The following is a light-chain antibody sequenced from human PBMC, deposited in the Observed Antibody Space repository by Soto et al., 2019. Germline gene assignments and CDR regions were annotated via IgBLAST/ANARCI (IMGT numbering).Light chain of an antibody. CDR2: GNS. V-gene: IGLV1-40*01. J-gene: IGLJ2*01. CDR1: SSNIGAGYD. Sequence: QSVLTQAPSVSGAPGQRVTISCTGSSSNIGAGYDVHWYQQLPGTAPKLLIHGNSNRPSGVPDRFSGSKSGTSASLAITGLLAQDEADYYCQSYDSSLRGSKVFGGGTKLTVL. CDR3: QSYDSSLRGSKV.